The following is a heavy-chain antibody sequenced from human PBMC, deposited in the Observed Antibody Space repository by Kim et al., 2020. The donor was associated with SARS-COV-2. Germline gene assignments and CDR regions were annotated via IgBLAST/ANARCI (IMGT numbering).Heavy chain of an antibody. D-gene: IGHD3-10*01. V-gene: IGHV4-59*09. J-gene: IGHJ6*02. Sequence: RVTISVDTSKNQFSLKLSSVTAADTAVYYCARGLGVVRGVITPFYYGMDVWGQGTTVTVSS. CDR3: ARGLGVVRGVITPFYYGMDV.